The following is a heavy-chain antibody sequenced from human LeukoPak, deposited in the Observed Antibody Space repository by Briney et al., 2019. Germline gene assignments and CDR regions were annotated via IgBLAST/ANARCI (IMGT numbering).Heavy chain of an antibody. D-gene: IGHD3-22*01. Sequence: GASVKVSCKASGHTFTGYYMHWVRQAPGQGLEWMGWINPNSGGTNYAQKFQGRVTMTRDTSISTAYMELSRLRSDDTAVYYCATAPKHYYDSSGYSNYWGQGTLVTVSS. V-gene: IGHV1-2*02. J-gene: IGHJ4*02. CDR3: ATAPKHYYDSSGYSNY. CDR1: GHTFTGYY. CDR2: INPNSGGT.